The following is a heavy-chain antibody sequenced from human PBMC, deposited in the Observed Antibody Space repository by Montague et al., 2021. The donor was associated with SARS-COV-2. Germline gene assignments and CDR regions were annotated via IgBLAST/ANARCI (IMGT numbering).Heavy chain of an antibody. J-gene: IGHJ4*02. Sequence: SLRLSCAASGFTFGDYAINWVRQAPGKGLEWVASISGDGATAYYXXSLLGRLAISRDNSKNTVLLQMDSLRVKDAAVYYCAKALYSGGFFFESGSDFWGQGTLVTVSS. CDR1: GFTFGDYA. V-gene: IGHV3-23*01. D-gene: IGHD6-19*01. CDR2: ISGDGATA. CDR3: AKALYSGGFFFESGSDF.